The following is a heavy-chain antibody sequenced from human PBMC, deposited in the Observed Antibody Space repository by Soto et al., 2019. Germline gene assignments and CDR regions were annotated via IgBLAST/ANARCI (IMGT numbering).Heavy chain of an antibody. CDR1: GGSISSSSYY. CDR3: ARLRFLGWLIYYYYMDV. J-gene: IGHJ6*03. D-gene: IGHD3-3*01. CDR2: IYYSGST. V-gene: IGHV4-39*01. Sequence: SETLSLTCTVSGGSISSSSYYWGWIRQPPGKGLEWIGSIYYSGSTYYNPSLKSRVTISVDTSKNQFSLKLSSVTAADTAVYYCARLRFLGWLIYYYYMDVWGKGTTVTVSS.